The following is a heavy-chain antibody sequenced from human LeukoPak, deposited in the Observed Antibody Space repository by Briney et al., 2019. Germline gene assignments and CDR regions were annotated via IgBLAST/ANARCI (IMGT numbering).Heavy chain of an antibody. Sequence: KSSETLSLTCTVSGGSIIGDYWSWIRQPPGKGLEWIWYIYYSGNTNYNPALKSRVTISVDTSKNQFSLRLKSVTAADTAVYYCAKQDPAAGSDYWGQGTLVIVSS. CDR2: IYYSGNT. D-gene: IGHD6-13*01. CDR3: AKQDPAAGSDY. J-gene: IGHJ4*02. V-gene: IGHV4-59*08. CDR1: GGSIIGDY.